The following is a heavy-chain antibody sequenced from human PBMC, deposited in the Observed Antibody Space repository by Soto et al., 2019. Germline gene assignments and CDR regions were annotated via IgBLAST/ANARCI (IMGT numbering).Heavy chain of an antibody. V-gene: IGHV1-18*01. D-gene: IGHD6-13*01. Sequence: ASVKVSRQASGYTFTSYCISWVRQAPGPGLEGKGRISAYKRKKKYAQKLQGRVTMTTDSSTSTAYMELRSLRSDDTAVYYCARDESSSWYYYYYMDVWGKGTTVTVSS. CDR3: ARDESSSWYYYYYMDV. J-gene: IGHJ6*03. CDR2: ISAYKRKK. CDR1: GYTFTSYC.